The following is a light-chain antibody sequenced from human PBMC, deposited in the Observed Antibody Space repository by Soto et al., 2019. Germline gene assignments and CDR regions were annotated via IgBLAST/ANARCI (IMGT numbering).Light chain of an antibody. CDR3: QHYNDWLGG. Sequence: EILLTQSRVTLSVSPGERAILSCRASQSVSTNLAWYQQRPGRAPRLLIYHASDRAPGVPGRFSGSGSGTELTLTISSLQSEDFAVYYGQHYNDWLGGFGQGTKLE. J-gene: IGKJ2*03. V-gene: IGKV3-15*01. CDR1: QSVSTN. CDR2: HAS.